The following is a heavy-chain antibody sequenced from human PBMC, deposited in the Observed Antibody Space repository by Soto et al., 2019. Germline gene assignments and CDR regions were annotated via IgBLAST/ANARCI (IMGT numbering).Heavy chain of an antibody. D-gene: IGHD6-19*01. CDR3: ARDRSSSWYNGTFDFDS. CDR1: GGTFTTYD. CDR2: IIPLFDAT. J-gene: IGHJ4*02. Sequence: QVQLVQSGAEVRKPGSSVKVSCKASGGTFTTYDISWVRQAPGQGLEWMGGIIPLFDATKYALKFQGRVTITADKSTGTAYMELSSLRSEDTAMYYCARDRSSSWYNGTFDFDSWGQGTLVTVSS. V-gene: IGHV1-69*06.